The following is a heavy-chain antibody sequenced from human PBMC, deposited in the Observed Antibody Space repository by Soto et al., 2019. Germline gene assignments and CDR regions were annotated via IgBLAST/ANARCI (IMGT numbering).Heavy chain of an antibody. CDR3: AKEGTSGLYYFDY. D-gene: IGHD6-19*01. CDR2: ISGSGSSP. V-gene: IGHV3-23*01. CDR1: GFTFSNYA. J-gene: IGHJ4*02. Sequence: EVQLLESGGGLVQPGGSLRLSCAASGFTFSNYAMNWVRQAPGKGLEWVSTISGSGSSPYYADSVKGRFTISRDNSKNTLYLQMDSLRAGDSAIYYCAKEGTSGLYYFDYWGPGTLVTGSS.